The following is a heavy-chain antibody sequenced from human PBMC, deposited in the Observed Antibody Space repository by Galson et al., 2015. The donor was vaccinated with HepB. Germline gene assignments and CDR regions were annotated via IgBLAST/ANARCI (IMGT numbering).Heavy chain of an antibody. D-gene: IGHD1-26*01. V-gene: IGHV1-8*01. Sequence: SVKVSCKASGYTFTSYDINWVRQATGQGLEWMGWMNPNSGNTGYAQKFQGRVTMTRDTSTSTVYMELSSLRSEDTAVYYCALSIVGATYFDYWGQGTLVTVSS. CDR1: GYTFTSYD. CDR2: MNPNSGNT. J-gene: IGHJ4*02. CDR3: ALSIVGATYFDY.